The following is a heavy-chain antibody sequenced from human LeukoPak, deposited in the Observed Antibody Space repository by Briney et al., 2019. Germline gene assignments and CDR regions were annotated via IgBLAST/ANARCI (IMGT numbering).Heavy chain of an antibody. Sequence: PGGSLRLSCAASGFTFSRDSISSVRQAPGEGLGWVASISIISTFIYSADSVKGRFTIYRDTAKNSLFLQMNSLRAEDTAIYYCARDYFDSSDYPQTYYYYYMDVWGKGTTVTVSS. CDR1: GFTFSRDS. V-gene: IGHV3-21*01. D-gene: IGHD3-22*01. J-gene: IGHJ6*03. CDR2: ISIISTFI. CDR3: ARDYFDSSDYPQTYYYYYMDV.